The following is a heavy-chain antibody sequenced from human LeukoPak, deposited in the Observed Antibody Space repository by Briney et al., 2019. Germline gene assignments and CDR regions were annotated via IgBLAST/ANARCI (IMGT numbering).Heavy chain of an antibody. CDR1: GGSMSSYY. CDR3: ARQVVVPAAISWFDP. Sequence: PSETLSLTCTVSGGSMSSYYWSWIRQPPGKGLEWIGYIYYSGSTNYNPSLKSRVTISVDTSKNQFSLKLSSVTAADTAVYYCARQVVVPAAISWFDPWGQGTLVTVSS. D-gene: IGHD2-2*01. CDR2: IYYSGST. V-gene: IGHV4-59*08. J-gene: IGHJ5*02.